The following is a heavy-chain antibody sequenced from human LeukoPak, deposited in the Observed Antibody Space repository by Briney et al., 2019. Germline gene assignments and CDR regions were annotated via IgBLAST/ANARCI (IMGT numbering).Heavy chain of an antibody. V-gene: IGHV4-59*01. CDR3: ARGKYSSSD. CDR2: IYYSGST. J-gene: IGHJ4*02. Sequence: SETLSLTCTVSGYSITSGYYWSWIRQPPGKGLEWIGYIYYSGSTNYNPSLKSRVTISVDTSKNQFSLKLSSVTAADTAVYYCARGKYSSSDWGQGTLVTVSS. D-gene: IGHD6-6*01. CDR1: GYSITSGYY.